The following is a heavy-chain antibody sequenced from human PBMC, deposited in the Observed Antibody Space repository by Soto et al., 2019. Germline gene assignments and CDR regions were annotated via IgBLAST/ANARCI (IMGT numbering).Heavy chain of an antibody. CDR3: ARLSRIMFWVYDY. D-gene: IGHD3-10*02. CDR2: IYYSGST. J-gene: IGHJ4*02. CDR1: GETVSISE. Sequence: SGSLDLACASSGETVSISECAGSWQPPGKGLEWIGYIYYSGSTNYNPSLKSRVTISVDTSKNQFSLKLSSVTAADTAVYYCARLSRIMFWVYDYWGQGTLVTVSS. V-gene: IGHV4-59*08.